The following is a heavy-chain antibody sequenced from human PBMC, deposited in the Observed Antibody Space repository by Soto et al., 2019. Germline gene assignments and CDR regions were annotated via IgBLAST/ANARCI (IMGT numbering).Heavy chain of an antibody. V-gene: IGHV1-3*01. CDR3: ARDLGWWPWDY. D-gene: IGHD2-15*01. Sequence: GASVKVSCKASGGTFSIYAISWVLLAPGQGLEWMGWINAGNGTAKYSQKFQGRVTITRDTSASTAYMELSSLRSEDTAVYYCARDLGWWPWDYWGQGTLVTVSS. CDR2: INAGNGTA. CDR1: GGTFSIYA. J-gene: IGHJ4*02.